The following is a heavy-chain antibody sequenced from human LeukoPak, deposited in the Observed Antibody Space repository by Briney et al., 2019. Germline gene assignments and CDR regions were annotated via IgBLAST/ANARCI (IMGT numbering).Heavy chain of an antibody. V-gene: IGHV4-59*01. J-gene: IGHJ5*02. D-gene: IGHD3-3*01. CDR1: GGSISSYY. Sequence: PSETLSLTCTVSGGSISSYYWSWIRQPPGKGLEWIGYIYYSGSTNYNPSLKSRVTISVDTSKNQFSLKLSSVTAADTAVYYCARDRGDPYDFWSGYYNGGGFDPWGQGTLVTVSS. CDR2: IYYSGST. CDR3: ARDRGDPYDFWSGYYNGGGFDP.